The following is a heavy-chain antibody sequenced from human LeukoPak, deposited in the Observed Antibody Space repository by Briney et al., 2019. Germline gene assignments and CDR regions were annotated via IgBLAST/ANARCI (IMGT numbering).Heavy chain of an antibody. D-gene: IGHD3-10*01. CDR1: GGSISSGDYY. V-gene: IGHV4-30-4*01. CDR3: ARAIASSGSRLFDY. Sequence: SETLSLTCTVSGGSISSGDYYWSWNRQPPGKGLEWIAYIYYSGSAFYNPSLKSRVTISQDTSKNQFSLKLSSLTAADTAMYYCARAIASSGSRLFDYWGQGTLVTVSS. CDR2: IYYSGSA. J-gene: IGHJ4*02.